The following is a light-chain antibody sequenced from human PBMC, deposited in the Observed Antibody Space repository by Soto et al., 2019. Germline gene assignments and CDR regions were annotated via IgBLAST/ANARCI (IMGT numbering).Light chain of an antibody. CDR1: QSVSSSY. Sequence: EIVLTQSPGTLSLSAGERAALSCRASQSVSSSYLACYQQKPGQAPRLLIYGASSRATGIPDRFSGSGSGTDFTLTISRLETEDFAVYYCQQYSNWLTWTFGQGTKVDIK. CDR2: GAS. CDR3: QQYSNWLTWT. J-gene: IGKJ1*01. V-gene: IGKV3-20*01.